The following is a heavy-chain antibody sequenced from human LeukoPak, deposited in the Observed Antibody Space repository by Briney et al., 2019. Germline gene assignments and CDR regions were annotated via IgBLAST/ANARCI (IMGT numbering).Heavy chain of an antibody. Sequence: GGSLRPSCAASGFTFSSYAMSWVRQAPGKGLEWVSAISGSGGSTYYADSVKGRFTISRDNSKNPLYLQMNSLRAEDTAVYYCAKGSYYDSSGYLPPYYFDYWGQGTLVTVSS. V-gene: IGHV3-23*01. CDR2: ISGSGGST. D-gene: IGHD3-22*01. CDR3: AKGSYYDSSGYLPPYYFDY. CDR1: GFTFSSYA. J-gene: IGHJ4*02.